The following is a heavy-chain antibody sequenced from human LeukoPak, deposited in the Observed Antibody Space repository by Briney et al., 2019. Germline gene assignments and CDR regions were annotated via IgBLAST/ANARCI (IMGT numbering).Heavy chain of an antibody. CDR3: ARAGYDYGLPWDAFEI. CDR1: GGSISSYY. Sequence: PSETLSLTCTVSGGSISSYYWSWIRQPPGKGLEWIGYIYYSGSTNYNPSLKSRVTISVDTSKNQFSLKLSSVTAADTAVYYCARAGYDYGLPWDAFEIWGQGTMVTVSS. V-gene: IGHV4-59*01. J-gene: IGHJ3*02. D-gene: IGHD4-17*01. CDR2: IYYSGST.